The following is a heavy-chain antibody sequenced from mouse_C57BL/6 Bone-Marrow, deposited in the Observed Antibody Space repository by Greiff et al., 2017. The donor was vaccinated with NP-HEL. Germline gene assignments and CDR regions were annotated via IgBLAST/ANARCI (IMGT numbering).Heavy chain of an antibody. D-gene: IGHD4-1*01. J-gene: IGHJ4*01. V-gene: IGHV5-15*01. CDR2: ISNLAYSI. CDR3: ARRGKLDYAMDY. CDR1: GFTFSDYG. Sequence: EVKLVESGGGLVQPGGSLKLSCAASGFTFSDYGMAWVRQAPRKGPEWVAFISNLAYSIYYADTVTGRFTISRENAKNTLYLEMSSLRSEDTAMYYCARRGKLDYAMDYWGQGTSVTVSS.